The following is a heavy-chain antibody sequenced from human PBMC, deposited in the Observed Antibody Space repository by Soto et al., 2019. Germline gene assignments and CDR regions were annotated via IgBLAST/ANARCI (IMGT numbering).Heavy chain of an antibody. V-gene: IGHV4-59*01. J-gene: IGHJ4*02. CDR1: GGSISSYY. D-gene: IGHD3-3*01. CDR2: IYYSGST. Sequence: SETLSLTCTVSGGSISSYYWSWIRQPPGKGLEWIGYIYYSGSTNYNPSLKSRVTISVDTSKNQFSLKLSSVTAADTAVYYCARGKDSGVLRFLEWLLESPYFDYWGQGTLVTVSS. CDR3: ARGKDSGVLRFLEWLLESPYFDY.